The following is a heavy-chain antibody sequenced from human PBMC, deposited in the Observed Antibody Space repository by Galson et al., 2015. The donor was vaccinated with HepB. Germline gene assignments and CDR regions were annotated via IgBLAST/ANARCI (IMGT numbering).Heavy chain of an antibody. CDR2: IRFDASDK. CDR3: AKGRESTVSIYDS. J-gene: IGHJ4*02. CDR1: GFSFSSCG. D-gene: IGHD4-17*01. Sequence: SLRLSCAASGFSFSSCGMHWVRQSPVKGLEWVAFIRFDASDKYYEDSVKGRFTISRDNSKNTLYLQMNSLRVEDTAVYYCAKGRESTVSIYDSWGQGTLVTVSS. V-gene: IGHV3-30*02.